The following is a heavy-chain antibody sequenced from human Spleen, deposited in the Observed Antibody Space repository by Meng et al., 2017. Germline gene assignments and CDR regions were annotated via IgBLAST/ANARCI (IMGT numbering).Heavy chain of an antibody. D-gene: IGHD1-1*01. CDR3: ARFGPTGTLDY. Sequence: EVQLVATGGGLIQPGGSLRLSCAASGFSVSSNYMSWVRQAPGKGLEWVSVIYGSDFTNYADSVKGRFTISRDDSKSTLYLQMNNLRDEDTAVYYCARFGPTGTLDYWGQGTLVTVSS. CDR1: GFSVSSNY. CDR2: IYGSDFT. J-gene: IGHJ4*02. V-gene: IGHV3-53*02.